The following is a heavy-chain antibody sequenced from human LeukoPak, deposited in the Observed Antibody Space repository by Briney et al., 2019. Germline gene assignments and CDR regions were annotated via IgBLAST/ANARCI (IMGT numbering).Heavy chain of an antibody. J-gene: IGHJ6*02. Sequence: GGSLRLSCAASGFTFSTYGMSWVRQAPGKGLEWVANIKQDGSEKYYVDSVKGRFTISRDNAKNSLYLQMNSLRAEDTAVYYCAREVRVPSGYAYYYYYGMDVWGQGTTVTVSS. V-gene: IGHV3-7*01. CDR2: IKQDGSEK. D-gene: IGHD5-12*01. CDR3: AREVRVPSGYAYYYYYGMDV. CDR1: GFTFSTYG.